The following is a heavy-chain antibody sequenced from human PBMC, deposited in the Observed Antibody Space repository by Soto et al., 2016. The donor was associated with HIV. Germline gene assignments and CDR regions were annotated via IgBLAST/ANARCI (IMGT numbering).Heavy chain of an antibody. Sequence: EVQLLESGGDLVRPGTSLRLSCVGTEFNFKNYAMMWVRQAPGKGPDWVSGISGSGISSHYRNSVKGRFTISRDNSKNTLYLQMNSLTVEDTAVYYRVKGSVYNVRGHFDSWGLGTLVTVSS. CDR3: VKGSVYNVRGHFDS. V-gene: IGHV3-23*01. CDR1: EFNFKNYA. J-gene: IGHJ4*02. CDR2: ISGSGISS. D-gene: IGHD3-10*02.